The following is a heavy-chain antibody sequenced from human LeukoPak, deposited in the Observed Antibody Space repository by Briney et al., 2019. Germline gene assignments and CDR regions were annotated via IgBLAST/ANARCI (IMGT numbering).Heavy chain of an antibody. D-gene: IGHD3/OR15-3a*01. Sequence: KPSETLSLTCIVSGGSISSSNYYWDWIRQPPGQGLEWIGSMSHSERTYYNPSLKSRLTIFVDTSKNQFSLELRSVTAADTAVYYCARQTGSGLFILPGGQGTLVTVSS. CDR1: GGSISSSNYY. CDR2: MSHSERT. CDR3: ARQTGSGLFILP. J-gene: IGHJ4*02. V-gene: IGHV4-39*01.